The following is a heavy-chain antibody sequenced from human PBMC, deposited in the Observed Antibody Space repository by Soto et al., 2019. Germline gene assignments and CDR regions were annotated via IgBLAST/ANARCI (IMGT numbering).Heavy chain of an antibody. Sequence: GESLKISCKGSGYSFTSYWIGWVRQMPWKGLEWIGIIYPGDSDTRYSPSFQGQFTISADKSISTAYLHWSSLKASDTAMYYCARVPLMVAATYWFDPWGQGTLVTVSS. V-gene: IGHV5-51*01. D-gene: IGHD2-15*01. CDR1: GYSFTSYW. CDR2: IYPGDSDT. CDR3: ARVPLMVAATYWFDP. J-gene: IGHJ5*02.